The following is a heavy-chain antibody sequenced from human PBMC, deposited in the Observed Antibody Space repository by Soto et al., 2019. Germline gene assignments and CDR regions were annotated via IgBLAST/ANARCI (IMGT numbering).Heavy chain of an antibody. CDR3: ARGYGSGYYYYGMDV. Sequence: SETLSLTCAVYGGSFSGYYWSWIRQPPGKGLEWIGYIIYSGNTYYNPSLKSRVTISVDTSKNQFSLKLSSVTAADTAVYYCARGYGSGYYYYGMDVWGQGTTVTVSS. J-gene: IGHJ6*02. CDR1: GGSFSGYY. V-gene: IGHV4-34*09. CDR2: IIYSGNT. D-gene: IGHD3-10*01.